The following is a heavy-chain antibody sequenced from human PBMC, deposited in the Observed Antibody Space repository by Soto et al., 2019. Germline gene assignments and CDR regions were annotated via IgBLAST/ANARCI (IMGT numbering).Heavy chain of an antibody. D-gene: IGHD3-16*01. CDR3: AKDGCPRWGDRDV. V-gene: IGHV3-9*01. CDR1: GLTFDYYA. CDR2: ISWNSGSI. J-gene: IGHJ6*03. Sequence: DVQLVESGGGLVQPGRSLRLSCAASGLTFDYYAMHGVRQAPGKGLELVSGISWNSGSIGYADSVKGRFTMSRDNAKNSLYLQMNSLRAEATALYYCAKDGCPRWGDRDVWGKGTPVTVSS.